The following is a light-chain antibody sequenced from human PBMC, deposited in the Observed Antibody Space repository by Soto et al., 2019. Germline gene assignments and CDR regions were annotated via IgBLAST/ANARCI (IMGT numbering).Light chain of an antibody. V-gene: IGKV3-20*01. CDR3: QQYGSSPWT. CDR1: QSVSSSY. Sequence: ESVLTQSPGTLSLSPVERATLSCRASQSVSSSYLAWYQQKPGQAPRLLIYGASSRVTGIPDRFSGSGSGTDFTLTISRLEPEDFAVYYCQQYGSSPWTFGQGSKVDIK. CDR2: GAS. J-gene: IGKJ1*01.